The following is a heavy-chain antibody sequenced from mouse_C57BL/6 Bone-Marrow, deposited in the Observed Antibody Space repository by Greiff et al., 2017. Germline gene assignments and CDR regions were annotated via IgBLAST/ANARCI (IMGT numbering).Heavy chain of an antibody. CDR2: ISYDGSN. Sequence: EVKLVESGPGLVKPSQSLSLTCSVTGYSITSGYYWNWIRQFPGNKLEWMGYISYDGSNNYNPSLKNRISITRDTSKNQFFLKLNSVTTEDTATYYCAFIYYDYYYYAMDYWGQGTSVTVSS. V-gene: IGHV3-6*01. J-gene: IGHJ4*01. D-gene: IGHD2-4*01. CDR1: GYSITSGYY. CDR3: AFIYYDYYYYAMDY.